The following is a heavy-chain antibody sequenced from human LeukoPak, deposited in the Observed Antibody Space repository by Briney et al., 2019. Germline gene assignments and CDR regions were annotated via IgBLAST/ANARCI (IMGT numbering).Heavy chain of an antibody. D-gene: IGHD3-3*01. V-gene: IGHV4-61*01. CDR2: IYYSGST. Sequence: TSETLSLTCTVSGGSVSSGSYYWSWIRQPPGKGLEWIRYIYYSGSTNYNPSLKSRVTISVDTSKNQFSLKLSSVTAADTAVYYCARAPPGFWSGYYFHYYFDYWGQGTLVTVSS. CDR1: GGSVSSGSYY. CDR3: ARAPPGFWSGYYFHYYFDY. J-gene: IGHJ4*02.